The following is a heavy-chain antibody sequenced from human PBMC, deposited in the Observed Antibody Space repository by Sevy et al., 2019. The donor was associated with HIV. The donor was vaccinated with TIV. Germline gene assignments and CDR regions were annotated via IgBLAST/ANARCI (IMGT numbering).Heavy chain of an antibody. CDR2: IIPIFGTA. J-gene: IGHJ4*02. Sequence: ASVKVSCKASGGTFSSYAISWVRQAPGQGLEWMGGIIPIFGTANYAQKFQGRVTITADESTSTAYMELSSLGSEDTAVYYCARGGRIAVAGKGGFDYWGQGTLVTVSS. CDR1: GGTFSSYA. CDR3: ARGGRIAVAGKGGFDY. D-gene: IGHD6-19*01. V-gene: IGHV1-69*13.